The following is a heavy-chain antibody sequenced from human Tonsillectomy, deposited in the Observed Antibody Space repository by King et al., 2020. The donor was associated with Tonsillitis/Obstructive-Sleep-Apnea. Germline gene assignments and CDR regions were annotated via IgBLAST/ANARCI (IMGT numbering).Heavy chain of an antibody. CDR2: IYPGDSDT. V-gene: IGHV5-51*01. CDR3: ARLPRVLTTTPHYYFDY. J-gene: IGHJ4*02. CDR1: GYSFTSYW. D-gene: IGHD3-22*01. Sequence: QLVQSGAEVKKPGESLKISCKGSGYSFTSYWIAWVRQMPGKGLEWMGIIYPGDSDTRYKPSFKGPVTISADKSISTAYLQWSGLKASDTAMYYCARLPRVLTTTPHYYFDYWGQGTLVTVSS.